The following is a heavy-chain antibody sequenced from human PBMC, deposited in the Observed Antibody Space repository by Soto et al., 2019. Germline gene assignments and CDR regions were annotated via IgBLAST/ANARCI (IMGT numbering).Heavy chain of an antibody. J-gene: IGHJ6*02. CDR3: ARWPDGYYYYGMDV. V-gene: IGHV1-8*01. CDR2: MNPNSGNT. CDR1: GYTFTSYD. Sequence: QVQLVQSGAEVKKPGASVKVSCKASGYTFTSYDINWVRQATGQGLEWMGWMNPNSGNTGYEQKFQGRVTMTRNTSISTAYMELSSLRSEDTAVYYCARWPDGYYYYGMDVWGQGTTVTVSS.